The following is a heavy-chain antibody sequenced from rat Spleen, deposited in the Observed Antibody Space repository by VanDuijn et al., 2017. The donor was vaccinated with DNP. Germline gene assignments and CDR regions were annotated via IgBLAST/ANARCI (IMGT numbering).Heavy chain of an antibody. D-gene: IGHD1-11*01. CDR3: ARRRYGGYSRFDY. CDR1: GFSLSTSGMV. CDR2: IGWDGNE. J-gene: IGHJ2*01. V-gene: IGHV8-22*01. Sequence: QVTLRESGPGMLQPSKTLSLTCSFSGFSLSTSGMVVSWIRQPSGKSLEWLAAIGWDGNEYYNPSLKSRLTVSRDTSNTQVFLRIISVDTADAAIYYCARRRYGGYSRFDYWGQGVMVTVSS.